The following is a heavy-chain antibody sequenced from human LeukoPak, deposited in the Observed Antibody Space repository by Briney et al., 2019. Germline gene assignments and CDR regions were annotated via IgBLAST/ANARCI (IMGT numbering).Heavy chain of an antibody. J-gene: IGHJ4*02. D-gene: IGHD5-12*01. CDR3: ASVTLSAYDGDC. V-gene: IGHV1-2*02. Sequence: ASVKVSCKASGYTFTGYYMHWVRQAPGQGLEWMGWINPKSGGTNYAQKFQGRVTMTRDTSISTAYMELSRLRSDDTAVYYCASVTLSAYDGDCWGQGTLVTVSS. CDR1: GYTFTGYY. CDR2: INPKSGGT.